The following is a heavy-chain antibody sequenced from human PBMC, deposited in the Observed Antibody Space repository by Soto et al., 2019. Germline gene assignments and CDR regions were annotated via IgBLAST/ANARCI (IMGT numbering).Heavy chain of an antibody. CDR2: IYYSGST. D-gene: IGHD3-3*01. J-gene: IGHJ5*02. V-gene: IGHV4-61*01. CDR1: GGSVSSGSYY. Sequence: SETLSLTCTVSGGSVSSGSYYWSRIRQPPGKGLEWIGYIYYSGSTNYNPSLKSRVTISVDTSKNQFSLKLSSVTAADTAVYYCAAQTSTIFGVVTPGWFDPWGQGTLVTVSS. CDR3: AAQTSTIFGVVTPGWFDP.